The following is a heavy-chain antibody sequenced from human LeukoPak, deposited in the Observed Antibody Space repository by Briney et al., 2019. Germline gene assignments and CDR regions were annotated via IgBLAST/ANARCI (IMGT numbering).Heavy chain of an antibody. V-gene: IGHV1-2*02. CDR1: GYTFTGYY. CDR2: SNPNSGGN. CDR3: AREYYYDSSGSFDY. D-gene: IGHD3-22*01. J-gene: IGHJ4*02. Sequence: ASVKVSCKASGYTFTGYYMHWVRQAPVQGLEWMGWSNPNSGGNNYAQKFQGRVTMTRATSISTAYMELSRLRSDDTAVYYCAREYYYDSSGSFDYWGQGTLVTVSS.